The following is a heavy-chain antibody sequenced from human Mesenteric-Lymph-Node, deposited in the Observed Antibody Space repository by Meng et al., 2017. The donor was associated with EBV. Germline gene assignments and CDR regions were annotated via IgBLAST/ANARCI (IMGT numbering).Heavy chain of an antibody. D-gene: IGHD2-2*01. Sequence: QVQLVQSGPEVKEPXXXXKXSXKAXGYNFITYGISWVRQAPGQGLEWMGWISAYRGNTNYAQKFQGRITMTTDTSTTTAYMDLRSLRSDDTAVYYCARDEAVVPAALGWFDPWGQGTLVTVSS. CDR3: ARDEAVVPAALGWFDP. CDR2: ISAYRGNT. V-gene: IGHV1-18*01. CDR1: GYNFITYG. J-gene: IGHJ5*02.